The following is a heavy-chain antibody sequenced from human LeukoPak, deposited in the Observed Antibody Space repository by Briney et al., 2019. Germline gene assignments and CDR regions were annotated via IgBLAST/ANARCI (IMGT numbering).Heavy chain of an antibody. CDR2: IRSDGSIK. Sequence: PGGSLRLSCAASGFTFSSYGMHWVRQAPGKGLEWVAFIRSDGSIKYYADSVKGRFTISRDNSKNTLYLQMNSLRAEDTAVYYCAIDEVTSTSQQQLAWYFDYWGQGTLVTVSS. J-gene: IGHJ4*02. CDR3: AIDEVTSTSQQQLAWYFDY. V-gene: IGHV3-30*02. CDR1: GFTFSSYG. D-gene: IGHD6-13*01.